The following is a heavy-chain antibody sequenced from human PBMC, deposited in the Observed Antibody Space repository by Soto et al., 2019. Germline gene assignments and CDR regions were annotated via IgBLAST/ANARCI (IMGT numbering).Heavy chain of an antibody. D-gene: IGHD3-16*01. CDR2: FYRTGSS. CDR3: ARGDRLLTNFDS. J-gene: IGHJ4*03. CDR1: GDSVNSGDAY. V-gene: IGHV4-61*08. Sequence: SETLSLTCSVSGDSVNSGDAYWSWIRQPPGKGLEWLGYFYRTGSSGYNPSLQGRVTISLDPSKNKFSLRLTSVTTADTAVYFCARGDRLLTNFDSWGQGIQVTVSS.